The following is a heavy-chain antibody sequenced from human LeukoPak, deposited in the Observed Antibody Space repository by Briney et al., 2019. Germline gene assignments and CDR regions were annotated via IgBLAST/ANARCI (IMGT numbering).Heavy chain of an antibody. D-gene: IGHD2-15*01. CDR2: VTGTSGGSTIAT. J-gene: IGHJ4*02. CDR3: SKDPASGYCRGGSCHDSPFYS. V-gene: IGHV3-23*01. CDR1: GFTFSTYA. Sequence: GGSLRLSCAASGFTFSTYAMTWVRQAPGKGLEWVALVTGTSGGSTIATYYADSVKGRFTISRDNSKNTLFLQMSSLRDEDTATYYCSKDPASGYCRGGSCHDSPFYSWGQGTLFTVSS.